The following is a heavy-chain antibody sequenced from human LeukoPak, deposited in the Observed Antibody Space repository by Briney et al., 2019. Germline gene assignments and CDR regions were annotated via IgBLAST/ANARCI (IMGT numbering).Heavy chain of an antibody. CDR3: ARGYSSSWYKYYFDY. CDR1: GFTFSSYE. Sequence: GGSLRLSCAASGFTFSSYEMNWVRQAPGKGLKWDSYISSSGSTIYYADYVKGRFTISRDNAKNSLYLQMNSLRAEDTAVYYCARGYSSSWYKYYFDYWGQGTLVTVSS. D-gene: IGHD6-13*01. V-gene: IGHV3-48*03. CDR2: ISSSGSTI. J-gene: IGHJ4*02.